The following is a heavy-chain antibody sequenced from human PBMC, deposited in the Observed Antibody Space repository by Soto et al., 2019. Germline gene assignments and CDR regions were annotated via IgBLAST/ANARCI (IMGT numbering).Heavy chain of an antibody. D-gene: IGHD3-22*01. Sequence: PSITLYITRAVCGETLYGSFWTWSRTPKGKGLEWIGEINHSGSTNYNPSLKSRVTISVDTSKNQFSLKLSSVTAADTAVYYCARGIKRYDSSGYYYQLNDYWGQGTLVTAPQ. CDR2: INHSGST. CDR3: ARGIKRYDSSGYYYQLNDY. CDR1: GETLYGSF. J-gene: IGHJ4*02. V-gene: IGHV4-34*01.